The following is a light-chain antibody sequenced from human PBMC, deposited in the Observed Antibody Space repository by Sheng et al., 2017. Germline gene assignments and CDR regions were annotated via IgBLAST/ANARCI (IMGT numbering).Light chain of an antibody. Sequence: QSALTQPPSASGSPGQSVTISCTGTSGDVGYYNYVSWYQQHPGKAPKILISEVSNRPSGVPDRFSGSKSGNTASLTVSGLQAEDEADYYCSSYTTTGTPFGTGTKVTVL. CDR2: EVS. J-gene: IGLJ1*01. V-gene: IGLV2-8*01. CDR1: SGDVGYYNY. CDR3: SSYTTTGTP.